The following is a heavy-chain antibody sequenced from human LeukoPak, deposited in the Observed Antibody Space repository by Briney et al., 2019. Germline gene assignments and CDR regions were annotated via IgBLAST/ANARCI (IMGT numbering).Heavy chain of an antibody. V-gene: IGHV3-7*01. CDR1: GFTFSTYW. Sequence: GGSLRLSCAASGFTFSTYWMGWVRQVPGKGREWVANINQEGSEKYYVDSVKGRFTISRDNAKNSLYVQMNSLRAEDTALYYCARVKDIAAAGTFDYWGQGTLVTVSS. D-gene: IGHD6-13*01. CDR3: ARVKDIAAAGTFDY. CDR2: INQEGSEK. J-gene: IGHJ4*02.